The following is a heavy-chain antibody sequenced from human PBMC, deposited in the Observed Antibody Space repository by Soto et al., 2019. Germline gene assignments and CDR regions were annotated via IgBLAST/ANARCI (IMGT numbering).Heavy chain of an antibody. J-gene: IGHJ4*02. CDR1: GGSISSSNW. CDR2: IYHSGST. Sequence: SETLSLTCAVSGGSISSSNWWSWVHQPPGKGLEWIGEIYHSGSTNYNPSLKSRVTISVDKSKNQFSLKLSSVTAADTAVYYCARKGYDSSGYYVYYFDYWGQGTLVT. CDR3: ARKGYDSSGYYVYYFDY. D-gene: IGHD3-22*01. V-gene: IGHV4-4*02.